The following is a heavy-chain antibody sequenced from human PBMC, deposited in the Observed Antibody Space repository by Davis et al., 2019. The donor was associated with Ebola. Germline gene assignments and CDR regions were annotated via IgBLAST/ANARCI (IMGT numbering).Heavy chain of an antibody. D-gene: IGHD4-17*01. CDR3: TTEDYGDFADY. CDR2: ITSQTAGVTT. J-gene: IGHJ4*02. V-gene: IGHV3-15*01. CDR1: GFNFTDAW. Sequence: PGGSLRLSCEASGFNFTDAWMSWVRQAPGKGLEWVGRITSQTAGVTTDYAAPVKGRVTILRDDSKNMVYLRMNSLKTEDTAVYYCTTEDYGDFADYWGQGTLVTVSS.